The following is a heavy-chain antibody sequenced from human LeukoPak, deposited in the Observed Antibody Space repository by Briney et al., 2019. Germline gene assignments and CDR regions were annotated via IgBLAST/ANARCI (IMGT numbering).Heavy chain of an antibody. J-gene: IGHJ6*04. D-gene: IGHD3-10*01. CDR1: GFTFSSYS. CDR3: ASYYGSGIMDV. Sequence: PGESLRLSCAASGFTFSSYSMNWVRQAPGKGLEWVSYISSSSSTIYYADSVKGRFTISRDNAKNSLYLQMNSLRAEDTAVYYCASYYGSGIMDVWGKGTTVTVSS. CDR2: ISSSSSTI. V-gene: IGHV3-48*01.